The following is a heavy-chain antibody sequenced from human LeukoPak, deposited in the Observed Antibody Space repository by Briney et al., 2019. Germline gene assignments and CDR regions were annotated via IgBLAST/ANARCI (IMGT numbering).Heavy chain of an antibody. CDR2: ISYDGSNK. CDR1: GFTLYTYG. CDR3: AKDRYGSGSYPFDY. J-gene: IGHJ4*02. V-gene: IGHV3-30*18. D-gene: IGHD3-10*01. Sequence: GGSLRLSCAASGFTLYTYGMHWVRQAPGKGLEWVAVISYDGSNKYYADSVKGRFTISRDNSKNTLYLQMNSLRAEDTAVYYCAKDRYGSGSYPFDYWGQGTLVTVSS.